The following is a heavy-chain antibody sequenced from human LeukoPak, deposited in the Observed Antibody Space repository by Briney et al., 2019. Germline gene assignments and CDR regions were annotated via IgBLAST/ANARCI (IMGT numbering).Heavy chain of an antibody. Sequence: SETLSLTCTVSGGSISSNSYYWGWIRQPPGKGLEWIGGIYHSGSTYYNPSLKSRVTISVDTSKNQFSLKLSSVTAADTAVYYCARLILGITVTTPDYWGQGTLVTVSS. CDR2: IYHSGST. CDR1: GGSISSNSYY. D-gene: IGHD4-11*01. J-gene: IGHJ4*02. CDR3: ARLILGITVTTPDY. V-gene: IGHV4-39*07.